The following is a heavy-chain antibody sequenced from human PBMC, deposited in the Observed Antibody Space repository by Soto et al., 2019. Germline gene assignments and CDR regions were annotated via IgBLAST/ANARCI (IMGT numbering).Heavy chain of an antibody. Sequence: PGGSLRLSCAASGFTFSSYWMHWVRQAPGKGLVWVSRINSDGSSTSYADSVKGRFTISRDNAKNTLYLQMNSLRAEDTAVYYCARDQLVVPANYYGMDVWGQGTTVTVSS. CDR2: INSDGSST. CDR1: GFTFSSYW. J-gene: IGHJ6*02. V-gene: IGHV3-74*01. D-gene: IGHD2-15*01. CDR3: ARDQLVVPANYYGMDV.